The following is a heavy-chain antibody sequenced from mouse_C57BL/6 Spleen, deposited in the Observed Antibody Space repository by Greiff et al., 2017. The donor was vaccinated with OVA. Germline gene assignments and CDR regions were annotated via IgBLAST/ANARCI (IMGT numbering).Heavy chain of an antibody. Sequence: EVKLVESGGGLVKPGGSLKLSCAASGFTFSSYTMSWVRQTPEKRLEWVATISGGGGNPYYPDSVKGRFTISRDNAKNTLYLQMSSLRSEDTALYYCARLIYYYAMDYWGQGTSVTVSS. V-gene: IGHV5-9*01. CDR3: ARLIYYYAMDY. CDR2: ISGGGGNP. J-gene: IGHJ4*01. CDR1: GFTFSSYT.